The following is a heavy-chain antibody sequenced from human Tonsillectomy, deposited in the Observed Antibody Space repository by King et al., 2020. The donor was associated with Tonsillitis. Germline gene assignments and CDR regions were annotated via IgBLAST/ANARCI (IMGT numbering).Heavy chain of an antibody. CDR2: IAYDASYE. Sequence: VQLVESGGGVVQPGRSLRLSCAASGFTFSNYGMHWVRQAPGKGLGWVALIAYDASYENYADSVKGRFAISRDNSKNTLYLEMNSLRVEDTAVYYCAKDGIALSDWYFDLWGRGTLVTVSS. D-gene: IGHD3-16*02. CDR3: AKDGIALSDWYFDL. J-gene: IGHJ2*01. V-gene: IGHV3-30*18. CDR1: GFTFSNYG.